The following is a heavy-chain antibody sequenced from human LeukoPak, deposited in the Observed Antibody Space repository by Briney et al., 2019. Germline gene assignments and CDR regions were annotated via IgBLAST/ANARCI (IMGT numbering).Heavy chain of an antibody. Sequence: GGSLRLSCAASGFTFSSYAMSWVRQAPGKGLEWVSAISGSGGSTYYADSVKGRFTISRDNSKNTLYLQMNSLRAEDTAVYYCAKDRVTTLRGGRLYYFDYWGQGTLVTVSS. CDR3: AKDRVTTLRGGRLYYFDY. CDR1: GFTFSSYA. V-gene: IGHV3-23*01. CDR2: ISGSGGST. J-gene: IGHJ4*02. D-gene: IGHD4-17*01.